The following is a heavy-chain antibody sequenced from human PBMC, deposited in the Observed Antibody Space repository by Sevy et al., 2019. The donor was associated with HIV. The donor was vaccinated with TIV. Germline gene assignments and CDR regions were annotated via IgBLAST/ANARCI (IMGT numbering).Heavy chain of an antibody. CDR1: GFNFNDYA. CDR3: AKDLAQGGTLNFYYYGMDF. V-gene: IGHV3-9*01. CDR2: INWFGTII. D-gene: IGHD3-16*01. J-gene: IGHJ6*02. Sequence: GGSLRLSCIASGFNFNDYAMHWVRQVPGKGLEWVSAINWFGTIIGYGDSVKGRFTISRDNARKSVYLEMNSLSPEDTALYYCAKDLAQGGTLNFYYYGMDFWGQGTTVTVSS.